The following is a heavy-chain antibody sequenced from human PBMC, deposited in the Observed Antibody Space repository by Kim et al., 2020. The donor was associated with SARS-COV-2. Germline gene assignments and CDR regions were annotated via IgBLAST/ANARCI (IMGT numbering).Heavy chain of an antibody. CDR1: GFTFSNYD. Sequence: GGSLRLSCAASGFTFSNYDMHWVRQSPGKGLEWVAAIWFDGTKKLYADPVKGRFTISKDNSKNTLYLQMDSLRAEDAAMYYCEKVCFRSRCLTYCYFDLWGRGTLVSVSS. CDR3: EKVCFRSRCLTYCYFDL. J-gene: IGHJ2*01. CDR2: IWFDGTKK. V-gene: IGHV3-33*03. D-gene: IGHD3-3*01.